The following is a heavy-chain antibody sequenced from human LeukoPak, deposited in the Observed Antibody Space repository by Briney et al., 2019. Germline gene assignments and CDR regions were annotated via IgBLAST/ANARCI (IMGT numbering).Heavy chain of an antibody. Sequence: ASVKVSCKASGYTFTSYYMHWVRQAPGQGLERMGIINPSGGSTSYAQKFQGRVTMTRDTSTSTVYMELSSLRSEDTAVYYCARGGNYYDSSGYYYGPDYWGQGTLVTVSS. V-gene: IGHV1-46*01. CDR1: GYTFTSYY. J-gene: IGHJ4*02. D-gene: IGHD3-22*01. CDR3: ARGGNYYDSSGYYYGPDY. CDR2: INPSGGST.